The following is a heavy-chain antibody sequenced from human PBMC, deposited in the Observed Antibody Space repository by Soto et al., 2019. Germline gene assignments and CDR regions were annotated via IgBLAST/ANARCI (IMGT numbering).Heavy chain of an antibody. J-gene: IGHJ4*02. D-gene: IGHD5-12*01. Sequence: EVQVVESGGGLIQPGGSLRLSCEVSGFSVTANYMSWVRQAPGKGLEWVSVIYRGGSTYYIDSVKGRFSISRDISKNTLYLQMNSLRAEDTAVYYCQGYGYWGQGTLVTVSS. CDR3: QGYGY. CDR1: GFSVTANY. V-gene: IGHV3-53*01. CDR2: IYRGGST.